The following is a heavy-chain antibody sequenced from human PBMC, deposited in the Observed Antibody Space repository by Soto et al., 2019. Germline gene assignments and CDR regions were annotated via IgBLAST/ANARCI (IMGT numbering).Heavy chain of an antibody. CDR3: AGGKRGYRYESFDY. D-gene: IGHD5-18*01. CDR2: INPNSGGT. CDR1: GYTFTCYY. J-gene: IGHJ4*02. Sequence: ASVKVSCKASGYTFTCYYMHWVRQAPGQGLEWMGWINPNSGGTNYAQKFQGWVTMTRDTSISTAYMELSRLRSDDTAVYYCAGGKRGYRYESFDYWGQGTLVTVSS. V-gene: IGHV1-2*04.